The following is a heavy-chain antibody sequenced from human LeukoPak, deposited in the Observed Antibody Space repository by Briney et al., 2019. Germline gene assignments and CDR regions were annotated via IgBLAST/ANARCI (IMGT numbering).Heavy chain of an antibody. Sequence: PGGSLRLSCEASGFSFSNYWMGWVRQAPGRGLERVANIKQDGSLTYYVDSVEGRFTISRDNSKNTLYLQMNSLRAEDTAVYYCAKVSIAVADETDYWGQGTLVTVSS. CDR3: AKVSIAVADETDY. J-gene: IGHJ4*02. CDR1: GFSFSNYW. V-gene: IGHV3-7*03. CDR2: IKQDGSLT. D-gene: IGHD6-19*01.